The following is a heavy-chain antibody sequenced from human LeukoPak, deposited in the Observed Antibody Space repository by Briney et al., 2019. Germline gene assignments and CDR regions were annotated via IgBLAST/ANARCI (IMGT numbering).Heavy chain of an antibody. CDR3: AKVHLPVGATAVWHYFDY. D-gene: IGHD1-26*01. V-gene: IGHV3-9*01. Sequence: LGGSLRLSCVASGFTFDDFAMHWVRQPPGKGLEWVSGISWNSGNIDYADSVKGRFTISRDNVKNSLYLQMNSLRREDTALYYCAKVHLPVGATAVWHYFDYWGQGSLVTVSS. CDR2: ISWNSGNI. J-gene: IGHJ4*02. CDR1: GFTFDDFA.